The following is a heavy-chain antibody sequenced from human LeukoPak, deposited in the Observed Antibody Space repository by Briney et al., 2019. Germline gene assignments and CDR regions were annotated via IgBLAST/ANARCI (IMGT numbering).Heavy chain of an antibody. D-gene: IGHD2/OR15-2a*01. CDR2: SDLEDGET. CDR1: GYTFTELS. J-gene: IGHJ4*02. V-gene: IGHV1-24*01. CDR3: VADSLASSMDLRY. Sequence: ASVKVSCKVSGYTFTELSLHWVRQAPGKGLEWMGHSDLEDGETIYAQKFQGRVTMTEDTSTDAAYMELSSLKSEDTAVYYCVADSLASSMDLRYWGQGTLVTVSS.